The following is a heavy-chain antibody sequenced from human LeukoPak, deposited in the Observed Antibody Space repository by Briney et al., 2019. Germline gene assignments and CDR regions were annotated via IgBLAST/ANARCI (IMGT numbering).Heavy chain of an antibody. Sequence: SETLSLTCTVSGGSISSSSYYWGWIRQPPGRGREWIGSIDYSGSTYYNPSLKSRVTISVDTSKNQFSLKLSSVTAADTAVYYCARHVAPFGELLSKQDYFDYWGQGTLVTVSS. J-gene: IGHJ4*02. D-gene: IGHD3-10*01. CDR2: IDYSGST. CDR1: GGSISSSSYY. V-gene: IGHV4-39*01. CDR3: ARHVAPFGELLSKQDYFDY.